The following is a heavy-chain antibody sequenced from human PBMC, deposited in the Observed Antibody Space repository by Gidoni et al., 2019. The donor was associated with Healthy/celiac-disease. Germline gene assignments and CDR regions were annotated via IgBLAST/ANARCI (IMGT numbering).Heavy chain of an antibody. CDR2: IYSSGST. D-gene: IGHD3-3*01. CDR1: GGSFSSCSYY. Sequence: QLQLQESGPGLVKPSETLSLTCPVSGGSFSSCSYYWGWSRQPQGKVLEWIGSIYSSGSTYYNPPLRRRVIISVDTSKNQSSLKLSSVTAADTAVYYGARGDFWSGYYSALLDYWGQGTLVTVSS. J-gene: IGHJ4*02. CDR3: ARGDFWSGYYSALLDY. V-gene: IGHV4-39*01.